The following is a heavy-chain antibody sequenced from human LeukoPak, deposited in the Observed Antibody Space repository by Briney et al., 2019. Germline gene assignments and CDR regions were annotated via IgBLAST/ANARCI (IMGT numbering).Heavy chain of an antibody. Sequence: PSQTLSLTCSVSGGSISSGSYYWTWIRQPAGKGLEWIGRIYTSGSTNYNPSLKSRVTISVDTSKNQFSLKMTSVTAADTAVYYCAREKYGDYEKSSDYWGQGTLVTVSS. V-gene: IGHV4-61*02. CDR2: IYTSGST. CDR1: GGSISSGSYY. CDR3: AREKYGDYEKSSDY. D-gene: IGHD4-17*01. J-gene: IGHJ4*02.